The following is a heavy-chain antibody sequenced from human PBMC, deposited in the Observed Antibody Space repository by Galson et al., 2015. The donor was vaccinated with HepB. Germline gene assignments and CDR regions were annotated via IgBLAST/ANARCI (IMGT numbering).Heavy chain of an antibody. V-gene: IGHV4-39*07. Sequence: ETLSLTCTVSGGSISSSSYYWGWIRQPPGKGLEWIGSIYYSGSTYYNPSLKSRVTISVDTSKNQFSLKLSSVTAADTAVYYCARDSSSGWNNFMDDYWGQGTLVTVSS. CDR1: GGSISSSSYY. D-gene: IGHD6-19*01. CDR3: ARDSSSGWNNFMDDY. J-gene: IGHJ4*02. CDR2: IYYSGST.